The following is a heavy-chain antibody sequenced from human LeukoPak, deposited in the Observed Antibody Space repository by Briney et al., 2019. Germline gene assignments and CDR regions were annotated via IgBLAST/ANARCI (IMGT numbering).Heavy chain of an antibody. D-gene: IGHD4/OR15-4a*01. CDR1: GFTLSSYS. V-gene: IGHV3-21*04. CDR3: ARRAGAYSHPYDY. CDR2: ISSSSSYI. Sequence: GGSLRLSCAASGFTLSSYSRNWVRQAQGKGLEWVSSISSSSSYIYYADSVKGRFTISRDNSKNTLYLQMNSLRAEDTAVYYCARRAGAYSHPYDYWGQGTLVTVSS. J-gene: IGHJ4*02.